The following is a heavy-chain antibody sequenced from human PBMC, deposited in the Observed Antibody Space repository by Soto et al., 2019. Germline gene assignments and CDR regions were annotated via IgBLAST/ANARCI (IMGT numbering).Heavy chain of an antibody. D-gene: IGHD4-4*01. CDR2: INPGDGST. J-gene: IGHJ6*03. Sequence: QVQLVQSGAEVRKPGASVKVSCKVAGYIFTSYYIHWVRLAPGQGLEWMGEINPGDGSTIYAEKFQGRVTRTRDTSTSTVYMEVSSLRSEDTAVYYCDREEMPTVNNYYYYMDVWRKGTTVTVSS. V-gene: IGHV1-46*03. CDR3: DREEMPTVNNYYYYMDV. CDR1: GYIFTSYY.